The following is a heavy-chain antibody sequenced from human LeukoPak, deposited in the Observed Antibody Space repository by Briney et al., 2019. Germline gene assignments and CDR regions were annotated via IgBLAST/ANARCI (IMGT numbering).Heavy chain of an antibody. D-gene: IGHD5-24*01. J-gene: IGHJ4*02. Sequence: GGSLRLSCAASGFTFSSYGMHWVRQAPGKGLEWVAFIRYDGSSKYYADSVKGRFTISRDNSKNTLYLQMNSLRAEDTAVYYCAKDGGMATILDYWGQGTLVTVSS. CDR3: AKDGGMATILDY. CDR2: IRYDGSSK. CDR1: GFTFSSYG. V-gene: IGHV3-30*02.